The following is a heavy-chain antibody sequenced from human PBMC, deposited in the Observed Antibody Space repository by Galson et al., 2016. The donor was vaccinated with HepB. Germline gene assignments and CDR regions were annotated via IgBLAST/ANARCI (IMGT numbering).Heavy chain of an antibody. CDR3: ARGGLVRGAHGGSFDS. CDR2: TFYRSKWYY. J-gene: IGHJ4*01. CDR1: GDSVSSTSAG. D-gene: IGHD3-10*01. Sequence: CAISGDSVSSTSAGWSWVRQSPSRGLEWLGRTFYRSKWYYDYAISVRSRITINPDTSKNQFSLQLISVTPEDTAVYYCARGGLVRGAHGGSFDSWGQETLVTVSS. V-gene: IGHV6-1*01.